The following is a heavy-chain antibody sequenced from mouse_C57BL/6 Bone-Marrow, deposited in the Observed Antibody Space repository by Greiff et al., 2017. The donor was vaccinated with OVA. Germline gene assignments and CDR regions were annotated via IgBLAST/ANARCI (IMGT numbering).Heavy chain of an antibody. Sequence: DVKLEESGGDLVKPGGSLKLSCAASGFTFSSYGMSWVRQTPDKRLEWVATISSGGSYTYYPDSVKGRFTISRDNAKNTLYLQMSSLKSEDTAMYYCARHSDYYGSSYDAMDYWGQGTSVTVSS. CDR1: GFTFSSYG. CDR2: ISSGGSYT. D-gene: IGHD1-1*01. CDR3: ARHSDYYGSSYDAMDY. J-gene: IGHJ4*01. V-gene: IGHV5-6*02.